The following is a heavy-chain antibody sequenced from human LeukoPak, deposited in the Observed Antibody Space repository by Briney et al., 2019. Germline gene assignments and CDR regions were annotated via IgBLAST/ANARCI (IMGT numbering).Heavy chain of an antibody. Sequence: SQTLSLTCTVSGGSISSGGYYWSWIRQPPGKGLEWIGYIYHSGSTYYNPSLKSRVTISVDRSKNQFSLKLSSVTAADTAVYYXXRAPSEYGRTXXXYYMDVWGKGTTVTVSS. D-gene: IGHD2/OR15-2a*01. CDR3: XRAPSEYGRTXXXYYMDV. V-gene: IGHV4-30-2*01. CDR1: GGSISSGGYY. J-gene: IGHJ6*03. CDR2: IYHSGST.